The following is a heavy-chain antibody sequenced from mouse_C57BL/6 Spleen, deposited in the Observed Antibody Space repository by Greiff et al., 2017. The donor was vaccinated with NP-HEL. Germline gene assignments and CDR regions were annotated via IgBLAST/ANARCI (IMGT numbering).Heavy chain of an antibody. CDR3: ARNGVITTVVATD. CDR2: INPNYGTT. CDR1: GYSFTDYN. D-gene: IGHD1-1*01. J-gene: IGHJ2*01. Sequence: EVQLHQSGPELVKPGASVKISCKASGYSFTDYNMNWVKQSNGKSLEWIGVINPNYGTTSYNQKFKGKATLTVDQSSSTAYMQLNSLTSEDSAVYYYARNGVITTVVATDWGQGTTLTVSS. V-gene: IGHV1-39*01.